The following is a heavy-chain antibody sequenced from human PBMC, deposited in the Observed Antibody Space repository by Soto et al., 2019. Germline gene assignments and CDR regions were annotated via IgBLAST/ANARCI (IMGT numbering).Heavy chain of an antibody. D-gene: IGHD3-3*01. CDR1: GYNFAGYW. CDR3: ARGGVSTRTFDY. V-gene: IGHV5-51*01. J-gene: IGHJ4*02. Sequence: GESLKISCKGSGYNFAGYWIAWVRQMPGKGLELMGIIYPSDSDTRYRPSFQGQVTISADKSISSAYLQWSSLRASDTAMYYCARGGVSTRTFDYWGQGTPVTGSS. CDR2: IYPSDSDT.